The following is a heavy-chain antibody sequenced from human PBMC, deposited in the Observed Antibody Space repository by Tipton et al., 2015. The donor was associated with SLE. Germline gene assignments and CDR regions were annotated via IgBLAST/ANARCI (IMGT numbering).Heavy chain of an antibody. V-gene: IGHV1-18*01. CDR3: ARVVVARFDP. CDR2: ISPYIGNT. CDR1: GYTFSSFA. D-gene: IGHD2-15*01. J-gene: IGHJ5*02. Sequence: QSGPEVKKPGASVKVSCKASGYTFSSFAIAWVRQAPGQGLEWMGWISPYIGNTNYAQKFQGRVTMTTDTSASTAYMELRSLRSDDTAVYYCARVVVARFDPWGQGTLVTVSS.